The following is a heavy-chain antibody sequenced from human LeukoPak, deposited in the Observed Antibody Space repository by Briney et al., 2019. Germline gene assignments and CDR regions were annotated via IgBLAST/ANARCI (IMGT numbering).Heavy chain of an antibody. CDR1: GYSISSGYY. CDR2: IYHSGST. CDR3: ARGVDY. V-gene: IGHV4-38-2*02. J-gene: IGHJ4*02. Sequence: SETLSLTCTVSGYSISSGYYWGWIRQPQGKGLEWIGSIYHSGSTYYNPSLKSRVTIPVDTSKNQFSLKLSSMTAADTAVYYCARGVDYWGQGTLVTVSS.